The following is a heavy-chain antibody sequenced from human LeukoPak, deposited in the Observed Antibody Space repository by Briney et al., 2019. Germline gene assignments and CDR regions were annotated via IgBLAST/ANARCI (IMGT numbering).Heavy chain of an antibody. Sequence: ASETLSLTCAVYGGSFSGYHWSWIRQPPGKGLEWIGEINHSGSTNYNPSLKSRVTISVDTSKNQFSLKLSSVTAADTAVYDCARDPRYGSYYYYGMDVWGQGTTVTVSS. CDR3: ARDPRYGSYYYYGMDV. CDR2: INHSGST. J-gene: IGHJ6*02. V-gene: IGHV4-34*01. D-gene: IGHD3-10*01. CDR1: GGSFSGYH.